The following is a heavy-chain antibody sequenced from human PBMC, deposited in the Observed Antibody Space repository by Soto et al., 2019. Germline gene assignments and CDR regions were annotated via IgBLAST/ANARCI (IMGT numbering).Heavy chain of an antibody. J-gene: IGHJ4*02. V-gene: IGHV3-30-3*01. Sequence: QVQLVESGGGVVQPGRSLTLSCTASGFTFSTYAMHWVRQAPGKGLEWVALISYDGGNKYYADSVKGRFTISSDDSKNALYLQMNSLRAEDTAVYYCARKTARGYGDYFVYWGQGTLVTVSS. D-gene: IGHD4-17*01. CDR3: ARKTARGYGDYFVY. CDR2: ISYDGGNK. CDR1: GFTFSTYA.